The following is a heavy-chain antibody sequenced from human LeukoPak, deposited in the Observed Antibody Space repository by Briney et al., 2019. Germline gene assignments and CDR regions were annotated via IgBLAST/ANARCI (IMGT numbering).Heavy chain of an antibody. D-gene: IGHD4-17*01. CDR1: GFTFSSYR. J-gene: IGHJ4*02. CDR2: ISSSSSYI. Sequence: GGSLRLSCAASGFTFSSYRMNWVRQAPGKGLEWVSSISSSSSYIYYADSVKGRFTISRDNAKNSLYLQMNSLRAEDTAVYYCARDAMTTGSSDYWGQGTLVTVSS. CDR3: ARDAMTTGSSDY. V-gene: IGHV3-21*01.